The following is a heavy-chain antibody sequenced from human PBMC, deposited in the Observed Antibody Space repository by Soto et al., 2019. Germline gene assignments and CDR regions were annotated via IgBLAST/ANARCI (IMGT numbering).Heavy chain of an antibody. J-gene: IGHJ6*02. CDR3: ARDGLDYYGMDV. CDR2: ISRDGSGA. CDR1: GFTFSNYW. Sequence: EVQLVESGGGLVQPGGSLRLSCAASGFTFSNYWMQWVRQAPGQGLVWVSHISRDGSGANYADSVKGRFTISRDNAKNTLYLQMNSLRAEDTAMYYCARDGLDYYGMDVWGQGTTVTVSS. V-gene: IGHV3-74*01.